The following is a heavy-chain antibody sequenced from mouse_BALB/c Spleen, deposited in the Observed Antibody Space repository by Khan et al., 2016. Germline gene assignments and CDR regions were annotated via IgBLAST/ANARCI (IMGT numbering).Heavy chain of an antibody. Sequence: EVQLQESGGGLVHPGGSLKLSCAASGFDFSRYWMSWVRQAPGKGLEWIGEINPDSYTINYTPSLKDKFIISRDNAKNTLYLQMSKVRSEDTALYYCARARYYGYLAYWGQGTLVTVSA. CDR3: ARARYYGYLAY. CDR2: INPDSYTI. CDR1: GFDFSRYW. V-gene: IGHV4-1*02. D-gene: IGHD1-1*01. J-gene: IGHJ3*01.